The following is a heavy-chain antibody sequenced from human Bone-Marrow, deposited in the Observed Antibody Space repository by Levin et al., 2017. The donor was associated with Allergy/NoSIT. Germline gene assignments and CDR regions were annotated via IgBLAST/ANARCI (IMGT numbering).Heavy chain of an antibody. J-gene: IGHJ3*02. CDR2: IWYDGSNK. D-gene: IGHD3-22*01. V-gene: IGHV3-33*01. Sequence: GGSLRLSCAASGFTFSSYGMHWVRQAPGKGLEWVAVIWYDGSNKYYADSVKGRFTISRDNSKNTLYLQMNSLRAEDTAVYYCARVLDDSSGYYYDGGAFDIWGQGTMVTVSS. CDR1: GFTFSSYG. CDR3: ARVLDDSSGYYYDGGAFDI.